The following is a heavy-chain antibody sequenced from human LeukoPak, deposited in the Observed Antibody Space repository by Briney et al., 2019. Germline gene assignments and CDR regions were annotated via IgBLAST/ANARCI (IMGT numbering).Heavy chain of an antibody. D-gene: IGHD1-1*01. V-gene: IGHV5-51*01. CDR2: IYPGDSNT. CDR1: GYSFISYW. J-gene: IGHJ4*02. CDR3: ARSFAHVERYYFDY. Sequence: GESLKISCHGSGYSFISYWIAWVRQMPGKGLEWMGIIYPGDSNTTYSPSFQGQVTISADKSINTAYLLWRSLKASDTAMYYCARSFAHVERYYFDYWGQGTLVSVSS.